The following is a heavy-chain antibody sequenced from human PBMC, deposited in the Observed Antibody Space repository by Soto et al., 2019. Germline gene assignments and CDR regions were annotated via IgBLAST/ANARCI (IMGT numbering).Heavy chain of an antibody. CDR1: GGSISSSSDY. J-gene: IGHJ5*02. D-gene: IGHD1-26*01. CDR2: IYYSGST. V-gene: IGHV4-39*01. CDR3: ARHYSILGAEYNWFDP. Sequence: SETLSLTRTVSGGSISSSSDYWGWIRQPPGKGLEWIGSIYYSGSTYYNPSLKSRVTISVDTSKNQFSLKLSSVTAADTAVYYCARHYSILGAEYNWFDPWGQGTLVTVSS.